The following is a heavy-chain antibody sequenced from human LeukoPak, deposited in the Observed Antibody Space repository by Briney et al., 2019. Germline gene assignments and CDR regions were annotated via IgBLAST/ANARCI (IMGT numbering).Heavy chain of an antibody. CDR1: GGFISGNSYY. D-gene: IGHD5-24*01. J-gene: IGHJ6*03. Sequence: SETLSLTCAVSGGFISGNSYYWGWIRQPPGKGLEWIGSIYYSGSTSYNPSLKSRVTISVDTSKNQFSLKLSSVTAADTAVYYCAGGYKYAYYNYYYMDVWGKGTTVTVSS. CDR3: AGGYKYAYYNYYYMDV. CDR2: IYYSGST. V-gene: IGHV4-39*07.